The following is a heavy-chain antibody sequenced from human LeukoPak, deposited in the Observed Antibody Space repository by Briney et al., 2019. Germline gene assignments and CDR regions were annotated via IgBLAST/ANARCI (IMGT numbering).Heavy chain of an antibody. V-gene: IGHV3-21*01. CDR3: ARDPGTVADPYFDY. CDR2: ISSSSGHI. J-gene: IGHJ4*02. CDR1: GFTFSSYN. D-gene: IGHD6-19*01. Sequence: GGSLRLSCAASGFTFSSYNMNWVRQPPGKGVEWVSSISSSSGHIHYADSVKGRFTISRDNANNSLYLQMNSLRDEDTAVYYCARDPGTVADPYFDYWGQGSLFTVSS.